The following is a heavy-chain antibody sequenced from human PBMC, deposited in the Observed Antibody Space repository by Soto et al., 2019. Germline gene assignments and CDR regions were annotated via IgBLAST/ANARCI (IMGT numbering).Heavy chain of an antibody. Sequence: QVQLVQSGAEVKKPVSSVKVSCKASGGTFNSYAISWVRQAPGQGLEWMGGIIPIFGIGNDAQRFQGRVTFTADESTGTAYMELSSLRSEDTAVYYCARSAITLFGVVSIPPHYYSEMDVWGQGTTVTVSS. J-gene: IGHJ6*02. D-gene: IGHD3-3*01. CDR1: GGTFNSYA. CDR3: ARSAITLFGVVSIPPHYYSEMDV. CDR2: IIPIFGIG. V-gene: IGHV1-69*01.